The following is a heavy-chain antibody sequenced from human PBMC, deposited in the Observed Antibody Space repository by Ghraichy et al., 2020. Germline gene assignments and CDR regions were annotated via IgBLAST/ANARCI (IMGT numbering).Heavy chain of an antibody. CDR3: AKGPPYATFDRGPFDL. CDR2: ISWNGGSV. J-gene: IGHJ3*01. D-gene: IGHD2-2*01. Sequence: GGSLRLSCVASGFGFGDYAMFWVRQAPGKGLEWVSGISWNGGSVGYGDSVRGRFTISRDDSKNSLHLQMNSLRAEDTAFYYCAKGPPYATFDRGPFDLSGQGTMVTVSS. V-gene: IGHV3-9*01. CDR1: GFGFGDYA.